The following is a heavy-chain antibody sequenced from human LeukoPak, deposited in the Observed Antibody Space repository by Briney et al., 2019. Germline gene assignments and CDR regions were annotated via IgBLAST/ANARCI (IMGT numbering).Heavy chain of an antibody. CDR1: GFAFTRYS. V-gene: IGHV3-48*01. D-gene: IGHD3-10*01. CDR2: ISTSSSTI. CDR3: ASDRVLDI. Sequence: LGGSLRLSCAASGFAFTRYSMNWVRQAPGQGLEWVSYISTSSSTIYYAQSVKGRFTISRDKATNTLYLEMNSLRAEDTAVYYCASDRVLDIWGQGTLVTVSS. J-gene: IGHJ4*02.